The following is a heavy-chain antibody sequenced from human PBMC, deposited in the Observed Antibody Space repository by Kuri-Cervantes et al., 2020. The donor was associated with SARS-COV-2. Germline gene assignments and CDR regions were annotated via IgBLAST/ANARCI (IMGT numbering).Heavy chain of an antibody. J-gene: IGHJ3*02. Sequence: GESLKISCVASGFTFSSYSMNWVRQAPGKGLEWVSYTSSSSSTIYYADSVKGRFTISRDNAKNSLYLQMNSLRAEDTAVYYCARGYSYGYAVLDAFDIWGQGTMVTVSS. D-gene: IGHD5-18*01. CDR2: TSSSSSTI. CDR3: ARGYSYGYAVLDAFDI. CDR1: GFTFSSYS. V-gene: IGHV3-48*01.